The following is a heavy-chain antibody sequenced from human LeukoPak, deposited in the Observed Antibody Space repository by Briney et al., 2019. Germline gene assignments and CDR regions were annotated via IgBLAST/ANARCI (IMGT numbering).Heavy chain of an antibody. D-gene: IGHD2-15*01. Sequence: QTGGSLRLSCSASGFTFSDYSMHWVRQAPGKGFDWVTVVTHDGSKMYYADSVEGRFTISRDNSKDMVYLQMNRLTSEDTAVYYCVRGGSEVVVAAALGAFDIWGQGTMVTVSS. J-gene: IGHJ3*02. CDR3: VRGGSEVVVAAALGAFDI. V-gene: IGHV3-30*01. CDR1: GFTFSDYS. CDR2: VTHDGSKM.